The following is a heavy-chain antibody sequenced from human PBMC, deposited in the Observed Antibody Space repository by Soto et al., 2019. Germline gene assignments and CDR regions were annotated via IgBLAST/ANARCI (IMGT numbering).Heavy chain of an antibody. D-gene: IGHD3-10*01. CDR1: GFTFSSYG. Sequence: GGPLRLSCAASGFTFSSYGMHWVRQAPGKGLEWVAVIWYDGSNKYYADSVKGRFTISRDNSKNTLYLQMNSLRAEDTAVYYCARVQMTMGPHSLGYWGQGTLVTVSS. CDR2: IWYDGSNK. J-gene: IGHJ4*02. V-gene: IGHV3-33*01. CDR3: ARVQMTMGPHSLGY.